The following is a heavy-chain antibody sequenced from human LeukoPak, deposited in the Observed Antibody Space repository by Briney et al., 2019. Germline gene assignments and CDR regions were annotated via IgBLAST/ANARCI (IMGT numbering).Heavy chain of an antibody. V-gene: IGHV1-69*04. D-gene: IGHD3/OR15-3a*01. CDR1: GGTFSSYA. Sequence: GASVKVSCKASGGTFSSYAISWVRQAPGQGLEWMGRIIPILGIANYAQKFQGRVTITADKSTSTAYMELSSLRSEDTAVYYCARGGLGLVTDAFDIWGQGTMVTVSS. CDR2: IIPILGIA. CDR3: ARGGLGLVTDAFDI. J-gene: IGHJ3*02.